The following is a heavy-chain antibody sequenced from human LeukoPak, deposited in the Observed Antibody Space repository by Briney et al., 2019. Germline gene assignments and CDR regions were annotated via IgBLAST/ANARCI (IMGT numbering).Heavy chain of an antibody. J-gene: IGHJ6*03. Sequence: ASVKVSCKASGYTFTSYAMHWVRQAPGQRLEWMGWINAGNGNTKYSQGFQGRVTITRDTSASTAYMELSSLRSEDMAVYYCARGQRTDYYYYYYMDVWGKGTTVTVSS. V-gene: IGHV1-3*03. CDR2: INAGNGNT. CDR1: GYTFTSYA. D-gene: IGHD6-25*01. CDR3: ARGQRTDYYYYYYMDV.